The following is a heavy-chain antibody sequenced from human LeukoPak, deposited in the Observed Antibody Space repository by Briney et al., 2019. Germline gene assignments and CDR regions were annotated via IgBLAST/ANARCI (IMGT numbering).Heavy chain of an antibody. V-gene: IGHV3-23*01. CDR2: ISGSGTST. D-gene: IGHD1-26*01. CDR1: GFTFRSYA. Sequence: GGSLRLSCAASGFTFRSYAMSWVRQAPGKGLEWVLAISGSGTSTYYADSVKGRFTISRDNSKNTLYLQMDSLRVEDTAVYYCARVGTWELQRVFDYWGQGTPVTVSS. CDR3: ARVGTWELQRVFDY. J-gene: IGHJ4*02.